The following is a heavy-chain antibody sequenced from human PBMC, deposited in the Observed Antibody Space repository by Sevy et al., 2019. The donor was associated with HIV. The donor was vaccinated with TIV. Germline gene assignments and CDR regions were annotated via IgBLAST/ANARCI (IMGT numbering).Heavy chain of an antibody. D-gene: IGHD4-17*01. CDR1: GYIFTDYY. CDR2: INSDRGVT. J-gene: IGHJ6*02. CDR3: ARLTTQPTSDLYGLDV. Sequence: ASVKVSCKASGYIFTDYYIHWVRQAPGQGLEWMAWINSDRGVTNYAQRFQGEVTVTRDPSLSTAYLELTNLKSNDTAIYYCARLTTQPTSDLYGLDVWGQRTTVTVSS. V-gene: IGHV1-2*02.